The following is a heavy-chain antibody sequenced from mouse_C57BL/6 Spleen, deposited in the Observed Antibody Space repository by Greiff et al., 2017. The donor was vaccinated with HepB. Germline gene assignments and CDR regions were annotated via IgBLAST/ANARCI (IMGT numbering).Heavy chain of an antibody. V-gene: IGHV2-2*01. J-gene: IGHJ4*01. Sequence: VKLVESGPGLVQPSQSLSITCTVSGFSLTSYGVHWVRQSPGKGLEWLGVIWSGGSTDYNAAFISRLSISKDNSKSQVFFKMNSLQADDTAIYYCFSPGTSAGGDYYAMDYWGQGTSVTVSS. D-gene: IGHD1-3*01. CDR3: FSPGTSAGGDYYAMDY. CDR2: IWSGGST. CDR1: GFSLTSYG.